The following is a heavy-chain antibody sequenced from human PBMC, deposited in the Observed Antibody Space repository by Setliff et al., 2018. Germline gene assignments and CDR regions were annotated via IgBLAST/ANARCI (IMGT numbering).Heavy chain of an antibody. CDR3: ARVKRGRSLRYYYDSSGYGDGMDV. CDR2: INPNSGGT. D-gene: IGHD3-22*01. CDR1: GYTFTSYY. J-gene: IGHJ6*02. V-gene: IGHV1-2*04. Sequence: ASVKVSCKASGYTFTSYYMHWVRQAPGQGLEWMGWINPNSGGTNSAQKFQGWVTMTRDTSISTAYMELSRLRSDDKAVYYCARVKRGRSLRYYYDSSGYGDGMDVWGQGTTVTVSS.